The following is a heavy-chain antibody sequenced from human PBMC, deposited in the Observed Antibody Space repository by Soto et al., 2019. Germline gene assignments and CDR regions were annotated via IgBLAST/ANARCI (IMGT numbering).Heavy chain of an antibody. CDR1: GYSFSNYW. D-gene: IGHD3-9*01. CDR3: ARRSPGNLGGMDV. V-gene: IGHV5-51*01. J-gene: IGHJ6*02. Sequence: PGESLKISCQGSGYSFSNYWIVWVRQMPGKGLEWMGFIYPGDSEARYSPSFQGQVTISADKSITTAYLQWSSLKASDTAMYYCARRSPGNLGGMDVWGQGTTVTVS. CDR2: IYPGDSEA.